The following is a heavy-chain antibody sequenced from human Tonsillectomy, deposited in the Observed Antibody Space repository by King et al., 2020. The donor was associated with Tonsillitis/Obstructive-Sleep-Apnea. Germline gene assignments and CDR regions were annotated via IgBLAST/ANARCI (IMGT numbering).Heavy chain of an antibody. J-gene: IGHJ4*02. Sequence: VQLVESGGGVVQPGRSLRLSCAASGFTFSSYGMHWVRQAPGKGLEWVAVLSHDGSNKSNADFVKGRFTISRDNSKNTMYLQMNSLRVEDTAVYYCAKDFRSGPIGGDFDYWGQGTLVTVSS. CDR1: GFTFSSYG. CDR2: LSHDGSNK. CDR3: AKDFRSGPIGGDFDY. V-gene: IGHV3-30*18. D-gene: IGHD6-19*01.